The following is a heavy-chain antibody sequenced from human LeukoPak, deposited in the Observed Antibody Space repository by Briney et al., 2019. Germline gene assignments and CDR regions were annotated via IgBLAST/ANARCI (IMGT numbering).Heavy chain of an antibody. V-gene: IGHV3-48*04. J-gene: IGHJ4*02. CDR1: GFTFSSYS. CDR3: AIGRRDGYNLVDSFDY. D-gene: IGHD5-24*01. Sequence: GGSLRLSCAASGFTFSSYSMNWVRQAPGKGLEWVSYISSSSSTIYYADSVKGRFTISRDNAKNSLYLQMNSLRAEDTAVYYCAIGRRDGYNLVDSFDYWGQGTLVTVSS. CDR2: ISSSSSTI.